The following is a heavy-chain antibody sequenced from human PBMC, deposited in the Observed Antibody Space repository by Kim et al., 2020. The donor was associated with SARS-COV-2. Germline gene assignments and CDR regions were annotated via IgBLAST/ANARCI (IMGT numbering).Heavy chain of an antibody. D-gene: IGHD3-9*01. CDR3: ARGGGGEILTGYHRPYYY. J-gene: IGHJ6*01. V-gene: IGHV3-13*04. CDR2: IASTGDT. CDR1: GFRFTDYA. Sequence: GGSLRLSCATSGFRFTDYAMHWVRQVPGKGLEWVSVIASTGDTYYPDSVKGRFTISRENANKSLYLQMNSLTAGDTAVYYCARGGGGEILTGYHRPYYY.